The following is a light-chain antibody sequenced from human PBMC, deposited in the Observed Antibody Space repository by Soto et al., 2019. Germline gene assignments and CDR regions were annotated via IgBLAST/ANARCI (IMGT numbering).Light chain of an antibody. CDR3: QTWGTGMWGVV. CDR2: LNSDGSH. V-gene: IGLV4-69*01. CDR1: SGHSTHA. J-gene: IGLJ2*01. Sequence: QLVLTQPPSASASLGASVKLTCTLTSGHSTHAMAWHQQQPEKGPRYLMKLNSDGSHSKGDGIPDRFSGSSSGAERYLTISSLQPEDEADYYCQTWGTGMWGVVLGGGTKLTVL.